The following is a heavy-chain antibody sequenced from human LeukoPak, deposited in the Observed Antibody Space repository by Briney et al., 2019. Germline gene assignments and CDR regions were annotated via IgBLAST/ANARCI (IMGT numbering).Heavy chain of an antibody. Sequence: EASVKVSCKASGGTFSSYAISWVRQAPGQGLEWMGRLIPILGIANYAQKFQGRVTITADKSTSTAYMELSSLRSEDTAVYYCARGKLEPFGGVIVIPDYWGQGTLVTVSS. D-gene: IGHD3-16*02. V-gene: IGHV1-69*04. J-gene: IGHJ4*02. CDR1: GGTFSSYA. CDR2: LIPILGIA. CDR3: ARGKLEPFGGVIVIPDY.